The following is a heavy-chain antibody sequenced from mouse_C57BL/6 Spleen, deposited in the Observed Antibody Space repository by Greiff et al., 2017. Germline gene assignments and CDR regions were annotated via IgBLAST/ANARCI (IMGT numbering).Heavy chain of an antibody. D-gene: IGHD1-1*01. V-gene: IGHV1-15*01. CDR1: GYTFTDYE. CDR2: IDPETGGT. CDR3: TRKTVLDY. J-gene: IGHJ2*01. Sequence: VKLQESGAELVRPGASVTLSCKASGYTFTDYEMHWVKQTPVHGLEWIGAIDPETGGTAYNQKFKGKAILTADKSSSTAYMELRSLTSEDSAVYYCTRKTVLDYWGQGTTLTVSS.